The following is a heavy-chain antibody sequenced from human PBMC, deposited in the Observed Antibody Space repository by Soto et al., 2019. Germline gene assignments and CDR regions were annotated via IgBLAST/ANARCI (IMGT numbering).Heavy chain of an antibody. Sequence: SETLSLTCTVSGGSISSYYWRSIRQPPGKGLEWIGYIYYSGSTNYNPSLKTRVTISVDTSKNQFSLKLSSVTAADTAVYYCARLGYCSSTSCYYYYYMDVWGKGTTVTVSS. CDR1: GGSISSYY. CDR3: ARLGYCSSTSCYYYYYMDV. D-gene: IGHD2-2*03. J-gene: IGHJ6*03. V-gene: IGHV4-59*08. CDR2: IYYSGST.